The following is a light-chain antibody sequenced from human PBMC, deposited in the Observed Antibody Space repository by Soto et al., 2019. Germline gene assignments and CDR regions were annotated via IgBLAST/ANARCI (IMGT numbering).Light chain of an antibody. CDR1: QSVSSSY. CDR2: GAS. CDR3: QQYGSSPT. V-gene: IGKV3-20*01. Sequence: EIVLTQSPGTLSLSPGERATLSCRASQSVSSSYLAWYQQKPGQPPRLLIYGASGRATGIPDRFSGSGSGTDFSLTISRLEPADFAVYYCQQYGSSPTFGQGTKV. J-gene: IGKJ1*01.